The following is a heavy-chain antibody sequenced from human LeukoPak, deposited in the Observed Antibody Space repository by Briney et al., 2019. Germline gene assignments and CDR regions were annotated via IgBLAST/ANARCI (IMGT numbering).Heavy chain of an antibody. Sequence: SVKVSCKASGGTFSSYAISWVRQAPGQGLGWMGRIIPILGIANYAQKFQGRVTITADKSTSTAYMELSSLRSEDTAVYYCARDSSGYYSDYWGQGTLVTVSS. J-gene: IGHJ4*02. V-gene: IGHV1-69*04. CDR1: GGTFSSYA. CDR3: ARDSSGYYSDY. CDR2: IIPILGIA. D-gene: IGHD3-22*01.